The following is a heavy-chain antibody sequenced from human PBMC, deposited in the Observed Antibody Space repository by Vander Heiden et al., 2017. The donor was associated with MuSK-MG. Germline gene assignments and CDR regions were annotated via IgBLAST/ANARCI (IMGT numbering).Heavy chain of an antibody. J-gene: IGHJ4*02. CDR1: GFTFSSYA. D-gene: IGHD6-13*01. Sequence: QVQLVESGGGVVQPGRSLRLSCAASGFTFSSYAMHWVRQAPGKGLEWVAVISYDGSNKYYADSVKGRFTISRDNSKNTLYLQMNSLRAEDTAVYYCARDVRQQLVRFDYWGQGTLVTVSS. CDR3: ARDVRQQLVRFDY. V-gene: IGHV3-30*04. CDR2: ISYDGSNK.